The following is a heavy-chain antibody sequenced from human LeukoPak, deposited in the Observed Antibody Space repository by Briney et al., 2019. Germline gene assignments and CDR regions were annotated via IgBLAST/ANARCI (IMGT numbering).Heavy chain of an antibody. J-gene: IGHJ6*02. V-gene: IGHV3-30*18. CDR2: VSYDGRNK. CDR3: AKDYGYYSGYYYGMDV. D-gene: IGHD4-23*01. Sequence: GGSLRLSCAAAGFTFSSSGMHWVRQAPGKGLEWVAVVSYDGRNKYYADSVKGRFTISRDNSKNTLYMQMNSLRAEDTAVYYCAKDYGYYSGYYYGMDVWGQGTTVTVSS. CDR1: GFTFSSSG.